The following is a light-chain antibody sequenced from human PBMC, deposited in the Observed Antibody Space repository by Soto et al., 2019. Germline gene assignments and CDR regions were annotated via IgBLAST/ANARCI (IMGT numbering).Light chain of an antibody. CDR2: DSD. V-gene: IGLV1-51*01. CDR3: AAWDSSLRAGV. CDR1: SSNIGNNY. Sequence: QSVLTQPPSVSAAPGQKVTISCSGSSSNIGNNYVSWYQQIPGTAPKLLIYDSDQRPSGIPDRFSASKSGTSATPDIIGLQTGDEADYHCAAWDSSLRAGVFGGGTKLTVL. J-gene: IGLJ2*01.